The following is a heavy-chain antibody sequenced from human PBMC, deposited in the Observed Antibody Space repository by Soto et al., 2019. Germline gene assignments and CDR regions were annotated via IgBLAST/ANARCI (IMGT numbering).Heavy chain of an antibody. D-gene: IGHD4-17*01. Sequence: QVQLVESGGGVVQPGRSLTLSCAASGFTFRGYGIHWIRQAPGKGLEWVALISYDGSKKYYADSVKGRFTISRDNSKNTLYMQMDGLRVEDTAVYYCAKDRRDYGGNIFDCWGQGTLVIVSS. CDR2: ISYDGSKK. CDR3: AKDRRDYGGNIFDC. CDR1: GFTFRGYG. J-gene: IGHJ4*02. V-gene: IGHV3-30*18.